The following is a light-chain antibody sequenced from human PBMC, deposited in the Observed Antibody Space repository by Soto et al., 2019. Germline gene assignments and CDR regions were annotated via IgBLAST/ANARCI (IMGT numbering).Light chain of an antibody. CDR2: GAS. V-gene: IGKV3-20*01. J-gene: IGKJ4*01. CDR1: QSVSSNF. CDR3: QLYGTLPLT. Sequence: EIVLTQSPGTLSLSPGERATLSCRASQSVSSNFLAWYQQKPGQAPRLLIYGASNRATGIPDRFSGTGSGTDFALTISRLEPEDFAVYYCQLYGTLPLTFGGGTKVDIK.